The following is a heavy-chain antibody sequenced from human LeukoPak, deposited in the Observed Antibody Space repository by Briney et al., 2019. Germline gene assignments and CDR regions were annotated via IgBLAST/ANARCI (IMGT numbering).Heavy chain of an antibody. CDR2: IYAGNSDA. Sequence: PGESLKISCQGFGYPFTTSWIGWVRQLPGKGLEWTAIIYAGNSDAKYSPSFQGRVSISTDRSISTAYLHWSSLKASDTAIYYCAIINHPDGRVYWGQGTLVTVSS. CDR1: GYPFTTSW. V-gene: IGHV5-51*01. D-gene: IGHD5-24*01. CDR3: AIINHPDGRVY. J-gene: IGHJ4*02.